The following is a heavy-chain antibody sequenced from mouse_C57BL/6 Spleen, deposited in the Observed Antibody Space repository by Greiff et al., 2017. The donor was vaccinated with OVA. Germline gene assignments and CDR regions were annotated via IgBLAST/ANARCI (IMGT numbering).Heavy chain of an antibody. CDR3: AREGYYDYDGRLFAY. Sequence: EVKLQESGPELVKPGASVKMSCKASGYTFTDYNMHWVKQSHGKSLEWIGYINPNNGGTSYNQKFKGKATLTVNKSSSTAYMELRSLTSEDSAVYYCAREGYYDYDGRLFAYWGQGTLVTVSA. CDR1: GYTFTDYN. D-gene: IGHD2-4*01. CDR2: INPNNGGT. V-gene: IGHV1-22*01. J-gene: IGHJ3*01.